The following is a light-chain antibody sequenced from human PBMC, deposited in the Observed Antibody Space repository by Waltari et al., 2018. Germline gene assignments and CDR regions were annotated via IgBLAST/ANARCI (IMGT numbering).Light chain of an antibody. Sequence: QSALTQPPSASGSPGQSVTISCTGSSRDVGGYNYVSWYQQHPGKAPKLMIYGVDKRHYGVPDSFSGAKSGNTASLTVSGLQAEDEADYFGASYASTRKVFGGGTKLTAL. J-gene: IGLJ3*02. CDR2: GVD. V-gene: IGLV2-8*01. CDR1: SRDVGGYNY. CDR3: ASYASTRKV.